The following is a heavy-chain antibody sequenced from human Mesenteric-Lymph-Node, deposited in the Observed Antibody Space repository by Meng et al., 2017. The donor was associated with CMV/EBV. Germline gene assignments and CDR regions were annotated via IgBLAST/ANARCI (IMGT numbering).Heavy chain of an antibody. CDR1: GFTLSTYA. Sequence: GESLKISCAASGFTLSTYAVHWVRQAPGKGLECVAIISYDGDNQYFADSVKGRFTISRDNSKNTLYLQMNNLKAEDTAVYYCARGMYNSGWYEDYLLDGMDVWGQGTAVTVSS. CDR3: ARGMYNSGWYEDYLLDGMDV. D-gene: IGHD6-19*01. CDR2: ISYDGDNQ. J-gene: IGHJ6*02. V-gene: IGHV3-30-3*01.